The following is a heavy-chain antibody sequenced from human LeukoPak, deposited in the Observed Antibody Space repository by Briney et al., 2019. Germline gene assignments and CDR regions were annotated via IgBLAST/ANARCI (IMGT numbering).Heavy chain of an antibody. Sequence: ASVKVSCKASGYTFSNFAFSWVRQAPGQGLEWMGWISAYNGNTNYAQKLQGRVTMTINTSTSAAYLELRSLRSDDTAVYYCARESETTVNMDVWGKGTTVIVSS. D-gene: IGHD4-17*01. CDR2: ISAYNGNT. V-gene: IGHV1-18*01. CDR3: ARESETTVNMDV. J-gene: IGHJ6*03. CDR1: GYTFSNFA.